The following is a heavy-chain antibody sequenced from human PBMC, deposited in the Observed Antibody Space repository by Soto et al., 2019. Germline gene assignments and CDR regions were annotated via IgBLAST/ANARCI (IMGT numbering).Heavy chain of an antibody. CDR3: ARVEDSSGYGPFDY. CDR2: IYYSGST. D-gene: IGHD6-19*01. V-gene: IGHV4-59*01. Sequence: SETLSLTCTVSGGSISSYYWSWIRQPPGKGLEWIGYIYYSGSTNYNPSLKSRVTISVDTSKNQFSLKLSSVTAADTAVYYCARVEDSSGYGPFDYWGQGTLVTVSS. J-gene: IGHJ4*02. CDR1: GGSISSYY.